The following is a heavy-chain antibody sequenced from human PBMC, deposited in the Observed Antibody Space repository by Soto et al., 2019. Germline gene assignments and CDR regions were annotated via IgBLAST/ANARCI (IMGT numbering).Heavy chain of an antibody. CDR2: ISGSGGST. J-gene: IGHJ6*02. V-gene: IGHV3-23*01. Sequence: EVQLLESGGGLVQPGGSLRLSCAASGFTFSSYAMSWVRQAPGKGLEWVSAISGSGGSTYYADSVKGRFTISRDNSKNTLYLQMNSLRAEDTAVYYCAKDSDSSNYYYYGMDVWGQGTTVTVSS. D-gene: IGHD6-13*01. CDR3: AKDSDSSNYYYYGMDV. CDR1: GFTFSSYA.